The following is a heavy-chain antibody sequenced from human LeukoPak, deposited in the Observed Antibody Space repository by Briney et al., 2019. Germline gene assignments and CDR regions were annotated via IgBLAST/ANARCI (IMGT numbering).Heavy chain of an antibody. CDR3: ARPDLTIVRAHFAGDAFYI. CDR1: GYSFTSYW. J-gene: IGHJ3*02. Sequence: GESLKISCKGSGYSFTSYWIGWVRQMPGKGLGWMGIIYPGDSDTRYSPSFQGQVTISADKSISTAYLQWSSLKASDTAMYYCARPDLTIVRAHFAGDAFYIWGQGTMVTVSS. D-gene: IGHD3-10*01. V-gene: IGHV5-51*01. CDR2: IYPGDSDT.